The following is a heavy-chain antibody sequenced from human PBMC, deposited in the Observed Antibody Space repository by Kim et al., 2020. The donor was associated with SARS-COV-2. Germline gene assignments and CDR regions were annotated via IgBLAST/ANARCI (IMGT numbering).Heavy chain of an antibody. CDR2: IWYDGSNK. Sequence: GSLRLSCAASGFIFSNYAMHWVRQAPGKGLEWVAVIWYDGSNKYYPDSVKGRFTISRDNSKNTLCLQMNSLRAEDTAVYYCARDSYGMDVWGQGTTVTVSS. CDR3: ARDSYGMDV. CDR1: GFIFSNYA. V-gene: IGHV3-33*01. J-gene: IGHJ6*02.